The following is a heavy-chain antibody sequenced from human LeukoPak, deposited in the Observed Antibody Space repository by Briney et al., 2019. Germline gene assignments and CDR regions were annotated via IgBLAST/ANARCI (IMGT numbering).Heavy chain of an antibody. J-gene: IGHJ4*02. Sequence: PGGFLRLSCAASGFTFSNAWLNWVRQAPGKGLEWVGHIKSKTDGGTTDYAAPVKGRFTISRDDSKNTLFLQMNSLKTEDTAVYYCTLPWGSGSYYDYWGQGTLVTVSS. CDR2: IKSKTDGGTT. CDR3: TLPWGSGSYYDY. CDR1: GFTFSNAW. D-gene: IGHD3-10*01. V-gene: IGHV3-15*01.